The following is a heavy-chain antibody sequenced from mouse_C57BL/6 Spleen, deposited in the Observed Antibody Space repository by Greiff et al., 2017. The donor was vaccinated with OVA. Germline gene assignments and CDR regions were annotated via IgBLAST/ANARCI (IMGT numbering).Heavy chain of an antibody. J-gene: IGHJ3*01. D-gene: IGHD2-4*01. CDR3: TTPYDYGFAY. CDR2: IDPETGGT. V-gene: IGHV1-15*01. CDR1: GYTFTDYE. Sequence: LMESGAELVRPGASVTLSCKASGYTFTDYEMHWVKQTPVHGLEWIGAIDPETGGTAYNQKFKGKAILTADKSSSTAYMELRSLTSEDSAVYYCTTPYDYGFAYWGQGTLVTVSA.